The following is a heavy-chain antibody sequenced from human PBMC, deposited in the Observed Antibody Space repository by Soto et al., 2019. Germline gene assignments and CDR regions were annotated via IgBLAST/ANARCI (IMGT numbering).Heavy chain of an antibody. Sequence: SETLSLTCTVSGGSISSADYYWSWIRQPPGRGLEWIGYIYYNGITYYNPSLKSRVTISINTSKNQFSLKLTSVTAADTAVYYCARGGAVGTYFDPWGQGTLVTVS. J-gene: IGHJ5*02. D-gene: IGHD6-19*01. CDR3: ARGGAVGTYFDP. CDR1: GGSISSADYY. V-gene: IGHV4-30-4*01. CDR2: IYYNGIT.